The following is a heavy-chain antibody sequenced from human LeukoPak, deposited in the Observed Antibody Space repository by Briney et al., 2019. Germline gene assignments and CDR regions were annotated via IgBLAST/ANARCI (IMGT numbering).Heavy chain of an antibody. CDR1: GFTFSSYS. Sequence: PGGSLRLSCAASGFTFSSYSMNWVRQAPGKGLEWVSYISSSSSTIYYADSVKGRYTISRDNAKNSLYLQMNSLRAEDTAVYYCANWWGFDPWGQGTLVTVSS. J-gene: IGHJ5*02. CDR3: ANWWGFDP. CDR2: ISSSSSTI. D-gene: IGHD2-8*02. V-gene: IGHV3-48*04.